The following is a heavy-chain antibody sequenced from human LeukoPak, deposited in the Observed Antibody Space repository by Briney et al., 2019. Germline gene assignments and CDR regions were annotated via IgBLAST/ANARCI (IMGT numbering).Heavy chain of an antibody. J-gene: IGHJ4*02. D-gene: IGHD4-11*01. V-gene: IGHV3-23*01. CDR1: GFTFSSHA. Sequence: PGGSLRLSCAASGFTFSSHAMTWVRQAPGKGLEWVSVIASGGGDIQYADSVKGRFTISRDNSKNTLYLQLNSLRAEDTAVYYCARYAPPTTVVTRFFDYWGQGTLVTVSS. CDR3: ARYAPPTTVVTRFFDY. CDR2: IASGGGDI.